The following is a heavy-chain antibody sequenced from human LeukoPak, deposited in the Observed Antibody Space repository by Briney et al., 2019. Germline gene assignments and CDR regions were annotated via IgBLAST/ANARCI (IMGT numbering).Heavy chain of an antibody. V-gene: IGHV3-7*01. CDR1: GFTFRNYW. Sequence: GGSLRLSCAGSGFTFRNYWMSWVRQAPGKGLEWVANIKFDGSEKHYVDSVKGRFTISRDNAKNSLYLQMNSLRAEDTAVYYCARQGDDYWGHGTLVTVSS. J-gene: IGHJ4*01. D-gene: IGHD3-16*01. CDR3: ARQGDDY. CDR2: IKFDGSEK.